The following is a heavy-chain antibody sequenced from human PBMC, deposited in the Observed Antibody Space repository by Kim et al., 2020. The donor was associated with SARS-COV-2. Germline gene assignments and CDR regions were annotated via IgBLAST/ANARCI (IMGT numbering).Heavy chain of an antibody. CDR2: IWYDGSNK. D-gene: IGHD2-2*02. CDR3: ARDSILYTFDY. J-gene: IGHJ4*02. Sequence: GGSLRLSCAASGFTFSSYGMHWVRQAPGKGLEWVAVIWYDGSNKYYADSVKGRFTISRDNSKNTLYLQMNSLRAEDTAVYYCARDSILYTFDYWGQGTLVTVSS. V-gene: IGHV3-33*01. CDR1: GFTFSSYG.